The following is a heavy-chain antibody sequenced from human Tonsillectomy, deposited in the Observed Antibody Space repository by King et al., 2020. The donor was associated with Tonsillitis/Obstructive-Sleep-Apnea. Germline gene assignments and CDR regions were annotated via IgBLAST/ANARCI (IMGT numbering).Heavy chain of an antibody. J-gene: IGHJ4*02. CDR1: GFTFDDYA. Sequence: VQLVESGGGLVQPGRSLRLSCAASGFTFDDYAMHWVRQVPGKGLEWVSGIGWNSGSITYADSVKGRFTISRDNAESSLYLQMNSLRADDTAFYYCAKDIYYDSSGYYDYWCQGTLVVVSS. D-gene: IGHD3-22*01. CDR2: IGWNSGSI. CDR3: AKDIYYDSSGYYDY. V-gene: IGHV3-9*01.